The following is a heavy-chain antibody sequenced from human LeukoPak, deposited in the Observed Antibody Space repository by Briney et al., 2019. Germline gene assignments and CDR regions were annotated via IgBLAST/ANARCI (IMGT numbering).Heavy chain of an antibody. D-gene: IGHD3-16*01. CDR3: ARIEGYRDYA. J-gene: IGHJ5*02. CDR2: ITGTSSST. Sequence: GGSLRLSCAGSGFTFSPYTMSWVRQAPGKGQEWVSHITGTSSSTYYADSVRGRFTISRDNAQSSLYLQMNSLRADDTAVYYCARIEGYRDYAWGQGTLVTVSS. V-gene: IGHV3-48*01. CDR1: GFTFSPYT.